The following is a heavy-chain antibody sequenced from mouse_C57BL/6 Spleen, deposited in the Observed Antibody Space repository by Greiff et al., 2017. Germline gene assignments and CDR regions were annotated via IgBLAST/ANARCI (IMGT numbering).Heavy chain of an antibody. CDR1: GYAFSSSW. CDR2: IYPGDGDT. D-gene: IGHD2-1*01. J-gene: IGHJ4*01. V-gene: IGHV1-82*01. CDR3: ARSSIGGNYVENAMDY. Sequence: QVQLQQSGPELVKPGASVKISCKASGYAFSSSWMNWVKQRPGKGLEWIGRIYPGDGDTNYNGKFKGKATLTADKSSSTAYMQLSSLTSEDSAVYFCARSSIGGNYVENAMDYWGQGTSVTVSS.